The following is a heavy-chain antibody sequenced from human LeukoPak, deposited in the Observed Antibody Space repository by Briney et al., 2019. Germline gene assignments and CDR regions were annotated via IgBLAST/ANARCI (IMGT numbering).Heavy chain of an antibody. CDR2: IRYDGSNK. J-gene: IGHJ6*03. D-gene: IGHD3-3*01. CDR1: GFTFNIYG. V-gene: IGHV3-30*02. Sequence: PGGSLRLSCAASGFTFNIYGMHWVRQAPGKGLEWVAFIRYDGSNKYYADSVKGRFTISRDNSKNTLYLQMNSLRAEDTAVYYCAKAPYYDFWSGYYENYYYYYMDVWGKGTTVTVSS. CDR3: AKAPYYDFWSGYYENYYYYYMDV.